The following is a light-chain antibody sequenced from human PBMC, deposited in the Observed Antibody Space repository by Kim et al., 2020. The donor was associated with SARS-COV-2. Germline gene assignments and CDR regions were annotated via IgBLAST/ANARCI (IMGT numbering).Light chain of an antibody. J-gene: IGLJ1*01. V-gene: IGLV2-23*02. Sequence: GQSITISGTGTTSDVGSYNLVSWYQHHPGKAPKLIIYEVTKRPSGVSNRFSGSKSGNTASLTISGLQAEDEADFYCCSYAGSSTYVFGTGTKVTVL. CDR1: TSDVGSYNL. CDR2: EVT. CDR3: CSYAGSSTYV.